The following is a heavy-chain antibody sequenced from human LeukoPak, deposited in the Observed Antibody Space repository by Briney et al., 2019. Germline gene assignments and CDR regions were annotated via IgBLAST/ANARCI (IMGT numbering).Heavy chain of an antibody. V-gene: IGHV3-74*01. CDR1: GFTFSSYA. Sequence: PGGSLRLSCAASGFTFSSYAMSWVRQAPGKGLVWVSRINSDVTLTTYADSVKGRFTISRDNAKNTLYLQMNSLRAEDTAVYYCVRGGKTSNYFDYWGQENLVTVSS. CDR2: INSDVTLT. J-gene: IGHJ4*02. CDR3: VRGGKTSNYFDY.